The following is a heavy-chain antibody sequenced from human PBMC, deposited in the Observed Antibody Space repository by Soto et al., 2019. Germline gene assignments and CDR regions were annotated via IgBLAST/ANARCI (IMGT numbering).Heavy chain of an antibody. CDR1: GFTFRNHA. J-gene: IGHJ4*02. V-gene: IGHV3-23*01. CDR2: ISGSGTMK. CDR3: AKEAEENEQVPIPGDN. D-gene: IGHD2-2*02. Sequence: PVGSLRVSCVASGFTFRNHAMTWVRQAPGKGLEWVSGISGSGTMKYYADSVRGHFTISRENAKNTLRLQMDNLRVEDTAVYYCAKEAEENEQVPIPGDNWGQGTLVTVSS.